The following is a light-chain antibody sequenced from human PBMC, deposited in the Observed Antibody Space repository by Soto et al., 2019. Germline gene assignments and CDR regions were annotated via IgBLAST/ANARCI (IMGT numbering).Light chain of an antibody. CDR1: QDINSN. CDR2: AAS. CDR3: QNYHIAPFT. J-gene: IGKJ3*01. V-gene: IGKV1-27*01. Sequence: DIHMTQSPSSLSASVGDRVTITCRASQDINSNLAWYQQKPGEVPQIIVYAASTLQSGVPSRFRGSGSGTDFTLTIRSLQPEDVAQYYGQNYHIAPFTFGPGTTVDI.